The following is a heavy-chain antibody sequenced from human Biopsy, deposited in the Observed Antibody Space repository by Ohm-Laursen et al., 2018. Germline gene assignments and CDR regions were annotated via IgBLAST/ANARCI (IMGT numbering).Heavy chain of an antibody. J-gene: IGHJ5*01. CDR1: GGSISSGGSY. CDR2: IFNSANT. V-gene: IGHV4-31*01. D-gene: IGHD3-22*01. Sequence: SQTLSLTCIVSGGSISSGGSYWSWIRQRPGKGLEWIGYIFNSANTYYNPSLKNLITISGDTSKNQFSLKLNSVTAADTAVYYCARGDYFDSNGYFWFDSWGQGTLVTVSS. CDR3: ARGDYFDSNGYFWFDS.